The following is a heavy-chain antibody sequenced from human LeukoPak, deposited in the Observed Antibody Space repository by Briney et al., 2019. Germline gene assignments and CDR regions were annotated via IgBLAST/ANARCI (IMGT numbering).Heavy chain of an antibody. J-gene: IGHJ2*01. CDR2: IYTSGST. CDR1: GGSISSGSYY. Sequence: TLSLTCTVSGGSISSGSYYWSWIRQPAGKGLEWIGRIYTSGSTNYNPSLKSRVTISVDTSKNQFSLKLSSVTAADTAVYYCARGDRSAWYFDLWGRGTLVTVSS. D-gene: IGHD2-15*01. V-gene: IGHV4-61*02. CDR3: ARGDRSAWYFDL.